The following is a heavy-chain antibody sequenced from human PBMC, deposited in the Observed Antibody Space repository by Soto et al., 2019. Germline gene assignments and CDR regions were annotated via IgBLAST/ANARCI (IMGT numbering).Heavy chain of an antibody. CDR3: ARSVAVPGAHIDY. CDR1: CGSISGSY. V-gene: IGHV4-59*01. CDR2: VYYTGST. D-gene: IGHD6-19*01. J-gene: IGHJ4*02. Sequence: SETLSLTCSVPCGSISGSYWSWIRQSPGKGLEWLGYVYYTGSTNYSPSLRSRVSISVDTSKNEFSLRLSSVTAADTAVYFCARSVAVPGAHIDYWGQGTQVTVSS.